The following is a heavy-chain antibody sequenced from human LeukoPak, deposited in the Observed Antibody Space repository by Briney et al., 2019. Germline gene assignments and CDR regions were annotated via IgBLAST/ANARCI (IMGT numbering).Heavy chain of an antibody. J-gene: IGHJ4*02. CDR3: TTSTGYYYVPGY. V-gene: IGHV1-69*13. CDR2: IVPILGTP. Sequence: SVKVSCKSSGGTFSTYAISWVRQAPGRGLEWMGGIVPILGTPNYAQNFQGRLTITADESTSTAYMDLSSLRSEDTAMYYCTTSTGYYYVPGYWGQGTLVTVSS. D-gene: IGHD3-22*01. CDR1: GGTFSTYA.